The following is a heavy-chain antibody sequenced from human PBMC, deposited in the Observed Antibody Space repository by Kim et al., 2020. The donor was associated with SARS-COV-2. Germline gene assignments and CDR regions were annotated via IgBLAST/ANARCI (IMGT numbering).Heavy chain of an antibody. D-gene: IGHD3-16*01. V-gene: IGHV3-48*02. CDR1: GFTFSAYD. CDR2: ITKSSTTI. Sequence: GGSLRLSCATSGFTFSAYDMNWVRRAPGKGLEWLSFITKSSTTIYYADSVKGRFTISRDNAKNSLYLQMNSLRDADTALYYCVRDRMGGAFDIWGQGTMV. J-gene: IGHJ3*02. CDR3: VRDRMGGAFDI.